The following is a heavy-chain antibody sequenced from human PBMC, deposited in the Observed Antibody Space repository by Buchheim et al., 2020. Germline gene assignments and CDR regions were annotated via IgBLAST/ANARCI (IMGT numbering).Heavy chain of an antibody. Sequence: QVQLVESGGGVVQPGRSLRLSCAASGFTFSSYGMHWVRQAPGKGLEWVAVISYDGSNKYYADSVKGRFTISRDNSKNTLYLKMNSLRAEDTAVYYCAKVSYDSSGYVDYWGQGTL. V-gene: IGHV3-30*18. D-gene: IGHD3-22*01. J-gene: IGHJ4*02. CDR3: AKVSYDSSGYVDY. CDR1: GFTFSSYG. CDR2: ISYDGSNK.